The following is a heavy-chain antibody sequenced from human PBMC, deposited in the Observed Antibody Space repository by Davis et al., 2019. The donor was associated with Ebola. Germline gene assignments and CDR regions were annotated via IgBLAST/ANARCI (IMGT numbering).Heavy chain of an antibody. CDR3: ARGGGSSKRTMGY. CDR2: TSAYNGNT. J-gene: IGHJ4*02. Sequence: SVTVSCKVSGYTLTELSMHWVRQAPGKGLEWTGWTSAYNGNTNYAQKLQGRVTMTTDTSTSTAYMELSRLRSDDTAVYYCARGGGSSKRTMGYWGQGTLVTVSS. V-gene: IGHV1-18*01. D-gene: IGHD1-26*01. CDR1: GYTLTELS.